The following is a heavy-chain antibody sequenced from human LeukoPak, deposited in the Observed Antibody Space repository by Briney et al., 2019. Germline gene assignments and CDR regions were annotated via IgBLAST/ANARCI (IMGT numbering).Heavy chain of an antibody. Sequence: SETLSLTCTVSGGPVTGYYWSWIRQPPGKGLEWIGYIHYTGFTIYNPSLKSRVTISVDTSKNQFSLKLSSVTAADTAVYYCARDLTVKTTVTSGAFDIWGQGTMVTVSS. J-gene: IGHJ3*02. V-gene: IGHV4-4*08. CDR3: ARDLTVKTTVTSGAFDI. D-gene: IGHD4-17*01. CDR2: IHYTGFT. CDR1: GGPVTGYY.